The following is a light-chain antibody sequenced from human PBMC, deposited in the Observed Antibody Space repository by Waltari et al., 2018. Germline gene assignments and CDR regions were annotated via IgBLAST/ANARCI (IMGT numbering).Light chain of an antibody. CDR1: QGIGNA. CDR2: GAS. CDR3: LQHNSYSYT. Sequence: DIQMTQSPSSLSASVGDRVTITCRASQGIGNALGWFQQKPGRAPKRLLYGASTLQSGVPSRFSGSGSGTEFTLTISSLQPEDFATYYCLQHNSYSYTFGQGTKLDIK. V-gene: IGKV1-17*01. J-gene: IGKJ2*01.